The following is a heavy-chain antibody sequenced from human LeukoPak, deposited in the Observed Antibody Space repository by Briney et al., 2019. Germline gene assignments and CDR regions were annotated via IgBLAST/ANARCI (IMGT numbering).Heavy chain of an antibody. CDR2: IYYSGRT. V-gene: IGHV4-39*01. D-gene: IGHD5-12*01. CDR3: ARGRYVGLRFDY. J-gene: IGHJ4*02. CDR1: GVSISNGSYY. Sequence: PSETLSLTCTVSGVSISNGSYYWGWIRQPPGRGLEWIGTIYYSGRTYYNPSLKSRVTISVDTSKNQFSLKLSSVIAGDTAVYYCARGRYVGLRFDYWGQGTLVTVSS.